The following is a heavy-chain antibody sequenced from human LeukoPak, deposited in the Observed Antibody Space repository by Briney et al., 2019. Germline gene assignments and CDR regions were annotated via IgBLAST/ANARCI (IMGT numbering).Heavy chain of an antibody. Sequence: ASVKVSCKASGYTLTNYALHWVRQAPGQRLEWMGWINTGNGNTKYSQKFQGRVTITRATSASTAYMELSSLRSEDTAVYYCAAESKGGYDFWSGEAGMDVWGQGTTVTVSS. J-gene: IGHJ6*02. D-gene: IGHD3-3*01. V-gene: IGHV1-3*04. CDR3: AAESKGGYDFWSGEAGMDV. CDR2: INTGNGNT. CDR1: GYTLTNYA.